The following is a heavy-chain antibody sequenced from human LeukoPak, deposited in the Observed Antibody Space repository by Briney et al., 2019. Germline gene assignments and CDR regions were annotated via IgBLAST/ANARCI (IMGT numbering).Heavy chain of an antibody. V-gene: IGHV3-23*01. J-gene: IGHJ4*02. D-gene: IGHD3-16*01. Sequence: PGGSLKLSCTASGFTFSSYVMTWVRQAPGKGLEWVSGISGSGDTYYADSVKGRFTISRDNSRNRFYLQMNSLRAEGTAVYYCAKDKDLSLGDDRQYWGQGTLATVSS. CDR3: AKDKDLSLGDDRQY. CDR1: GFTFSSYV. CDR2: ISGSGDT.